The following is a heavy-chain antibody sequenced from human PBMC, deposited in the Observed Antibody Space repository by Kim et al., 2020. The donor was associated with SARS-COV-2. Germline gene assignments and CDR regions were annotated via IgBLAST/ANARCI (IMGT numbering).Heavy chain of an antibody. J-gene: IGHJ5*02. V-gene: IGHV3-15*01. CDR3: TTPNWNDFGDWFDP. CDR1: GFTFSNAW. Sequence: GGSLRLSCAASGFTFSNAWMSWVRQAPGKGLEWVGRIKSKTDGGTTDYAAPVKGRFTISRDDSKNTLYLQMNSLKTEDTAVYYCTTPNWNDFGDWFDPWGQGTLVTVSS. D-gene: IGHD1-1*01. CDR2: IKSKTDGGTT.